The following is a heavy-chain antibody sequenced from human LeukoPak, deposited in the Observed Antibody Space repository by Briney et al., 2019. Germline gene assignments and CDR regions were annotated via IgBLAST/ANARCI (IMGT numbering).Heavy chain of an antibody. V-gene: IGHV1-46*03. CDR3: ARVPWVVDDSSSPKTYAFDI. D-gene: IGHD6-13*01. J-gene: IGHJ3*02. CDR1: GYTLTSYY. Sequence: ASVKVSCKASGYTLTSYYIHWVRQAPGQGLEWMGIINTSGGGTSYAQKLQGRVTMTRDTSTSTVYMELSSLRSEDTAVYYCARVPWVVDDSSSPKTYAFDIWGQGTMVTVSS. CDR2: INTSGGGT.